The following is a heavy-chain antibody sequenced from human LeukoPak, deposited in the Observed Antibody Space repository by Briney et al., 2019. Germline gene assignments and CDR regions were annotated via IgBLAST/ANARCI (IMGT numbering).Heavy chain of an antibody. Sequence: PGGSLRLSCAGSGFTFTNYAMSWVRQAPGKGLEWVSSITGSGGDRYNVDSVKGRFTISRDNSKSTLYLQMNSLRAEDTAVYYCAKALRPWSYYYYYMDVWGKGTTVTISS. V-gene: IGHV3-23*01. CDR3: AKALRPWSYYYYYMDV. D-gene: IGHD2-15*01. CDR2: ITGSGGDR. CDR1: GFTFTNYA. J-gene: IGHJ6*03.